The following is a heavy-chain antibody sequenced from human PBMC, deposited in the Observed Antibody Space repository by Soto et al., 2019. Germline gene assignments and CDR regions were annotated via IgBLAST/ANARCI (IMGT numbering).Heavy chain of an antibody. V-gene: IGHV4-61*01. CDR1: GGSVSSGSYY. J-gene: IGHJ6*02. CDR2: IYYSGST. CDR3: AREPYGDYGMDV. D-gene: IGHD4-17*01. Sequence: QVQLQESGPGLVKPSETLSLTCTVSGGSVSSGSYYWSWIRQPPGKGLEWIGYIYYSGSTNHNPSLKSRVTISVDTSKNQFSLKLSSVTAADTAVYYCAREPYGDYGMDVWGQGTTVTVSS.